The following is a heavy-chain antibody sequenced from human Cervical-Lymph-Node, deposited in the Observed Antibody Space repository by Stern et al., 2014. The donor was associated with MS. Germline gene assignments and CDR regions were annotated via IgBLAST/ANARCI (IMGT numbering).Heavy chain of an antibody. D-gene: IGHD2-15*01. J-gene: IGHJ4*02. Sequence: MQLGESGAEVKKPGSSVTVSCKASGGTFSSYAVNWVRQAPGQGLEWMGGILPTSGSAKYAQKSQGRVTVTAAESMSTVYMELSSLRSEDTAVYYCASNLLGYCSGGTCYSDRWGQGTLVTVSA. CDR1: GGTFSSYA. CDR3: ASNLLGYCSGGTCYSDR. CDR2: ILPTSGSA. V-gene: IGHV1-69*01.